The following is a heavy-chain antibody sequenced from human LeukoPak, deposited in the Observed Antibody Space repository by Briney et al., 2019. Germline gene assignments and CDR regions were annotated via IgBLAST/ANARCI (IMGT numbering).Heavy chain of an antibody. Sequence: ASVKVSCKASGGTFSSYAISWVRKAPGQGLEWMGGIIPIFGTANYAQKFQGRVTITADESTSTAYMELSSLRSEDTAVYYCARDGGSYSKFDYWGQGTLVTVSS. J-gene: IGHJ4*02. V-gene: IGHV1-69*13. CDR1: GGTFSSYA. CDR3: ARDGGSYSKFDY. CDR2: IIPIFGTA. D-gene: IGHD1-26*01.